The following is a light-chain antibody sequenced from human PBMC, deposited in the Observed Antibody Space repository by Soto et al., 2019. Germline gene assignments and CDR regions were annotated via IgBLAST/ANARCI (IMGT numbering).Light chain of an antibody. V-gene: IGLV1-47*01. CDR1: SCNIGSNY. Sequence: QSVLTQPPSASGTPGQRVTISCSGSSCNIGSNYVSWYQQLPGTAPKLLIYRNNQRPSGVPDRFSGSKSGTSASLAISGLRSEDEADYYCAAWDDSLSGVVFGGGTKLTVL. CDR2: RNN. J-gene: IGLJ2*01. CDR3: AAWDDSLSGVV.